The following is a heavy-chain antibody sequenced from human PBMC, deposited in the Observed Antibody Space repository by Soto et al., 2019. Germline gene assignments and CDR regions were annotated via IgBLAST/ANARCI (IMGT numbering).Heavy chain of an antibody. CDR2: IYYSGST. Sequence: KASETLSLTCSVSGGSISSSISHWGWFRQLPGKGLEWIGSIYYSGSTYYNPSLKSRVAVSVDTSKNQFSLKVTSVTATDTAVYYCARHKDTSSRYLLPDFWGQGTLVTVSS. CDR1: GGSISSSISH. CDR3: ARHKDTSSRYLLPDF. D-gene: IGHD6-13*01. J-gene: IGHJ4*02. V-gene: IGHV4-39*01.